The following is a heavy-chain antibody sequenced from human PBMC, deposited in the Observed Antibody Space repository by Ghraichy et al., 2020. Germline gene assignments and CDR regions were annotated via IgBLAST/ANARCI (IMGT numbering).Heavy chain of an antibody. CDR3: ARVWGCTNGLCYSLYYYYMDV. D-gene: IGHD2-8*01. Sequence: SETLSLTCNVSGGSISSGGYYWSWIRQHPGKGLEWIGYIYYSGSTYYNPSLKSRVTISVDTSKNQFSLKLSSVTAADTAVYYCARVWGCTNGLCYSLYYYYMDVWGKGTTVTVSS. J-gene: IGHJ6*03. CDR1: GGSISSGGYY. CDR2: IYYSGST. V-gene: IGHV4-31*03.